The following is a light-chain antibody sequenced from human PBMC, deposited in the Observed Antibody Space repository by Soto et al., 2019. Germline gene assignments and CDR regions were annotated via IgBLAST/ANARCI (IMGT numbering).Light chain of an antibody. CDR2: AAS. CDR1: QGISTY. V-gene: IGKV1-9*01. J-gene: IGKJ1*01. CDR3: HQLNSYPPA. Sequence: IQLTQSPSSLSASVGDRVTITCRASQGISTYLAWYQQKPGKAPKLLIYAASTLHSGVPSRFSGSGSGTDFTLTISSLQPEDFATYYCHQLNSYPPAFGQGTKVDIK.